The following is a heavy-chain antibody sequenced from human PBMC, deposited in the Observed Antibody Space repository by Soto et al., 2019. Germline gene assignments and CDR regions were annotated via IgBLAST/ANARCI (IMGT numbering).Heavy chain of an antibody. J-gene: IGHJ6*02. CDR2: INPNSGGT. D-gene: IGHD2-15*01. V-gene: IGHV1-2*02. CDR1: GYTFTGYY. CDR3: ARDYEDIVVVVAAQAPYYYGMDV. Sequence: AASVKVSCKASGYTFTGYYMHWVRQAPGQGLEWMGWINPNSGGTNYAQKFQGRVTMTRDTSISTAYMELSRLRSDGTAVYYCARDYEDIVVVVAAQAPYYYGMDVWGQGTTVTVSS.